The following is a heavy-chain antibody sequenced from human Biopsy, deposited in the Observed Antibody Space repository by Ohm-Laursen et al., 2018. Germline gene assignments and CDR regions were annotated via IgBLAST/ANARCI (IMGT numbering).Heavy chain of an antibody. D-gene: IGHD3-3*01. V-gene: IGHV4-59*01. CDR1: GGSIISYY. CDR2: VYNGGIT. CDR3: ARTPRDSFWSGSYKRGLWFDP. J-gene: IGHJ5*02. Sequence: GTLSLTCTVSGGSIISYYWTWIRQPPGKGLEWIGHVYNGGITNYNPSPKSRVTISKYTSKNQFSLQVNSVTAADTAVYYCARTPRDSFWSGSYKRGLWFDPWGQGTLVIVSS.